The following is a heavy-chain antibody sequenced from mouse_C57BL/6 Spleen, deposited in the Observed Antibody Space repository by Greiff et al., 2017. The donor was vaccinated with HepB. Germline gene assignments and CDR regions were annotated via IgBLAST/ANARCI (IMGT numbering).Heavy chain of an antibody. V-gene: IGHV1-64*01. J-gene: IGHJ4*01. Sequence: QVQLQQPGAELVKPGASVKLSCKASGYTFTSYWMHWVKQRPGQGLEWIGMIHPNSGSTNYNEKFKSKATLTVDKSSSTAYMQLSSLPSEDSAVYYCARATVVAPYAMDYWGQGTSVTVSS. CDR2: IHPNSGST. CDR3: ARATVVAPYAMDY. CDR1: GYTFTSYW. D-gene: IGHD1-1*01.